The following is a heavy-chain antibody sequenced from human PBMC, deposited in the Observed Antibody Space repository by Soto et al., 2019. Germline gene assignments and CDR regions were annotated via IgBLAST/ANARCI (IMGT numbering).Heavy chain of an antibody. V-gene: IGHV1-2*02. Sequence: RASVKVSCKASGYTFTGYYMHWVRQAPGQGLEWMGWINPNSGGTNYAQKFQGRVTMTRDTSISTAYMELSRLRSDDTAVYYCARDPGTGWNYVDYWGQGTLVTVSS. D-gene: IGHD1-1*01. CDR1: GYTFTGYY. CDR3: ARDPGTGWNYVDY. J-gene: IGHJ4*02. CDR2: INPNSGGT.